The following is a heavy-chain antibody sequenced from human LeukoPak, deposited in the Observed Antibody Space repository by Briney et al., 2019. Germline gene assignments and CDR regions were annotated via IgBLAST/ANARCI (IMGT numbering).Heavy chain of an antibody. V-gene: IGHV3-21*04. CDR1: GFTFSSYS. Sequence: PGGSLRLSCAASGFTFSSYSMNWVRQAPGKGLEWVSSISSSSSYIYYADSVKGRFTISRDNSKNTLYLQMNSLRAEDTAVYYCARDLKTLNRITGTTSRSFYYMDVWGKGTTVTVSS. CDR3: ARDLKTLNRITGTTSRSFYYMDV. J-gene: IGHJ6*03. D-gene: IGHD1-20*01. CDR2: ISSSSSYI.